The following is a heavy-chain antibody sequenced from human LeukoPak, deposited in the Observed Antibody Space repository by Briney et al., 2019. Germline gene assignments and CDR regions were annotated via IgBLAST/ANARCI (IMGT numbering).Heavy chain of an antibody. CDR3: ARDDYCSGGSCYWGGDY. D-gene: IGHD2-15*01. Sequence: VGSLRLSCAASGFTFSSYEMNWVRQAPGKGLEWVSYISSSSSTIYYADSVKGRFTISRDNAKNSLYLQMNSLRAEDTAVYYCARDDYCSGGSCYWGGDYWGQGTLVTVSS. J-gene: IGHJ4*02. V-gene: IGHV3-48*01. CDR2: ISSSSSTI. CDR1: GFTFSSYE.